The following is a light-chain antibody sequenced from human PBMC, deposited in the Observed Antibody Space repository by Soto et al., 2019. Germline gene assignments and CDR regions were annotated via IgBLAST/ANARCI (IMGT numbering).Light chain of an antibody. J-gene: IGKJ5*01. V-gene: IGKV3-20*01. Sequence: EVVLTQSPGTLSLSPGERATLSCRASQSISTNYLAWYQQKPGQAPKLLIYAASSRLTGIPDRFSGSGSGTDFTLTISRLEPEDSALYYCQQYGRTFGQGTRLDIK. CDR2: AAS. CDR3: QQYGRT. CDR1: QSISTNY.